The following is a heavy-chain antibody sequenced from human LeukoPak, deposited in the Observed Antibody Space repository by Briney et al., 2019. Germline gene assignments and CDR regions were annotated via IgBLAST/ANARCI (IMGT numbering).Heavy chain of an antibody. Sequence: SETLSLTCTVSGGSISSYYWSWIRQPPGKGLEWIGYIYYSGNTNYNPSLKSRVTISVDTSKNQFSLKLSSVTAAGTAVYYCATRSTGVAATFDSWGQGALVTVSS. V-gene: IGHV4-59*01. CDR3: ATRSTGVAATFDS. CDR1: GGSISSYY. D-gene: IGHD2-15*01. CDR2: IYYSGNT. J-gene: IGHJ4*02.